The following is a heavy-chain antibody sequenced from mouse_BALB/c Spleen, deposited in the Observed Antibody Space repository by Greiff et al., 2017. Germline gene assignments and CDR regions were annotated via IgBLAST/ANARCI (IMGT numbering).Heavy chain of an antibody. Sequence: QVQLQQSGPELVKPGASVRISCKASGYTFTSYYIHWVKQRPGQGLEWIGWIYPGNVNTKYNEKFKGKATLTADKSSSTAYMQLSSLTSEASAVYFCARSTVVAPNWYFDVWGAGTTVTVSS. V-gene: IGHV1S56*01. D-gene: IGHD1-1*01. J-gene: IGHJ1*01. CDR1: GYTFTSYY. CDR3: ARSTVVAPNWYFDV. CDR2: IYPGNVNT.